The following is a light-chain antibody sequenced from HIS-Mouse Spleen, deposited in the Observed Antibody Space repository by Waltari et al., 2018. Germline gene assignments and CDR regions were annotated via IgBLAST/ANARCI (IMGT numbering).Light chain of an antibody. CDR2: LNSDGSH. V-gene: IGLV4-69*01. Sequence: QLVLTQSPSASASLGASVKLTCPLSSGHSSYALAWHQQQPEKGPRYLMKLNSDGSHSKGDGIPDRFSGSSSGAERYLTISSLQSEDEADYYCQTWGTGPYVFGTGTKVTVL. J-gene: IGLJ1*01. CDR1: SGHSSYA. CDR3: QTWGTGPYV.